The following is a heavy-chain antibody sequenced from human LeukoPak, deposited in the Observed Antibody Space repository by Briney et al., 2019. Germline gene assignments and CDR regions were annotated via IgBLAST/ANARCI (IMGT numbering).Heavy chain of an antibody. D-gene: IGHD3-22*01. CDR1: GFTFSSYA. Sequence: TGRSLRLSCAASGFTFSSYAMTWVRQAPGKGLEWVSVISGSGDKTYYADSVKGQFTISRDNSQNTLYLQMNSLRAEDTAVYYCAKWIYYYDSSGYYWGQGTLVTVSS. J-gene: IGHJ4*02. CDR2: ISGSGDKT. V-gene: IGHV3-23*01. CDR3: AKWIYYYDSSGYY.